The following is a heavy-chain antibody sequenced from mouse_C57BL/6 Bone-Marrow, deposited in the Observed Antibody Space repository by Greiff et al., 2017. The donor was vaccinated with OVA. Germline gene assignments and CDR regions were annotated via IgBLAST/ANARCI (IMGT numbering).Heavy chain of an antibody. CDR3: ARWGDSITTVVPYAMDY. CDR2: IYPGSGNT. CDR1: GYTFTDYY. V-gene: IGHV1-76*01. J-gene: IGHJ4*01. Sequence: VQLQESGAELVRPGASVKLSCKASGYTFTDYYINWVKQRPGQGLEWIARIYPGSGNTYYNEKFKGKATLTAEKSSSTAYMQLSSLTSEDSAVYFCARWGDSITTVVPYAMDYWGQGTSVTVSS. D-gene: IGHD1-1*01.